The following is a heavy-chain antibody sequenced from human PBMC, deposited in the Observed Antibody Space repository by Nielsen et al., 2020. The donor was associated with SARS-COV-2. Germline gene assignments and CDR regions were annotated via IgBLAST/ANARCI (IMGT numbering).Heavy chain of an antibody. J-gene: IGHJ6*02. V-gene: IGHV3-33*01. D-gene: IGHD3-3*01. CDR3: ARGEIGGYGMDV. CDR2: IWYDGSNK. Sequence: GESLKISCAASGFTFSSYGMHWVRQAPGKGLEWVAVIWYDGSNKYYADSVKGRFTISRDNSKNTLYLQMNSLRAEDMAVYYCARGEIGGYGMDVWGQGTTVTVSS. CDR1: GFTFSSYG.